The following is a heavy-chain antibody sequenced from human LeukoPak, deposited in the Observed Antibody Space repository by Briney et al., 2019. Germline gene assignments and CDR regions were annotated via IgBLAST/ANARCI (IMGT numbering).Heavy chain of an antibody. Sequence: ASVKVSCKASGYTFTSYYMHWVRQAPGQGLEWMGIINPSGGSTSYAQKFQGRVTMTRDTSTSTVYMELSSLRSEDTAVYYCARGPRMAAAAANWFDPWGQGTLVTVSS. CDR2: INPSGGST. J-gene: IGHJ5*02. D-gene: IGHD6-13*01. V-gene: IGHV1-46*01. CDR1: GYTFTSYY. CDR3: ARGPRMAAAAANWFDP.